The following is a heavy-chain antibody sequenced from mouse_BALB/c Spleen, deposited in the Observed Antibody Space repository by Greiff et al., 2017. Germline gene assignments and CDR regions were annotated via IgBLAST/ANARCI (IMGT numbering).Heavy chain of an antibody. CDR1: GFTFSSFG. D-gene: IGHD2-1*01. CDR2: ISSGSSTI. V-gene: IGHV5-17*02. J-gene: IGHJ2*01. Sequence: EVKLVESGGGLVQPGGSRKLSCAASGFTFSSFGMHWVRQAPEKGLEWVAYISSGSSTIYYADTVKGRFTISRDNPKNTLFLQMTSLRSEDTAMYYCARGYGNYLYYFDYWGQGTTLTVSS. CDR3: ARGYGNYLYYFDY.